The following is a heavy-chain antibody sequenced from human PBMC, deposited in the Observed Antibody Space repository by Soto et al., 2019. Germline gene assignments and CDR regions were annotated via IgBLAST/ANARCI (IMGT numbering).Heavy chain of an antibody. CDR1: GFSFSDHY. V-gene: IGHV3-11*01. D-gene: IGHD6-13*01. CDR2: ISRSSSTI. Sequence: GGSLRLSCAASGFSFSDHYMIWIRQAPGKGLEWVSYISRSSSTIYYADSVKGRFTISRDNSKNTLYLQMNSLRAEDTAVYYCAKKGIAAAGYNWFDPWGQGTLVTVSS. CDR3: AKKGIAAAGYNWFDP. J-gene: IGHJ5*02.